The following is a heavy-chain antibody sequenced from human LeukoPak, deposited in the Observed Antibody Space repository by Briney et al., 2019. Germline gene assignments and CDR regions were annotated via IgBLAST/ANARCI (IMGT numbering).Heavy chain of an antibody. CDR1: GFTFGDYA. CDR3: TRGTIFGVVPEFDY. D-gene: IGHD3-3*01. CDR2: IRSKAYGGTT. J-gene: IGHJ4*02. V-gene: IGHV3-49*04. Sequence: GGSLRHSCTASGFTFGDYAMSWVRQAPGKGLEWVGFIRSKAYGGTTEYAASVKGRFTISRDDSKSIAYLQMNSLKTEDTAVYYCTRGTIFGVVPEFDYWGQGTLVTVSS.